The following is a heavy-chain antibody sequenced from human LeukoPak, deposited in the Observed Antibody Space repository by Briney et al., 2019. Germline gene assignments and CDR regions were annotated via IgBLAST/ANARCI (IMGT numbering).Heavy chain of an antibody. D-gene: IGHD1-26*01. CDR3: TRVGVGATEFDY. CDR2: IYHSGST. V-gene: IGHV4-4*02. Sequence: SETLSLTCAVSGDSINSSNWWSWVRPPPGKGLEWIGEIYHSGSTNYNPSLKSRVTISVDKSQNQFSLKLSSVTAADTAVYYCTRVGVGATEFDYWGQGTLVTVSS. J-gene: IGHJ4*02. CDR1: GDSINSSNW.